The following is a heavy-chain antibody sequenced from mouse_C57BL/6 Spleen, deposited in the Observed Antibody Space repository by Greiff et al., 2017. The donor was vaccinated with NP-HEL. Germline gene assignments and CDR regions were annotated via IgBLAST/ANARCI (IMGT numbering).Heavy chain of an antibody. V-gene: IGHV1-82*01. Sequence: QVQLKQSGPELVKPGASVKISCKASGYAFSSSWMNWVKQRPGKGLEWIGRIYPGDGDTNYNGKFKGKATLTADKSSSTAYMQLSSLTSEDSAVYFFARSDDGQGYYFDYWGQGTTLTVSS. CDR2: IYPGDGDT. CDR1: GYAFSSSW. D-gene: IGHD2-3*01. CDR3: ARSDDGQGYYFDY. J-gene: IGHJ2*01.